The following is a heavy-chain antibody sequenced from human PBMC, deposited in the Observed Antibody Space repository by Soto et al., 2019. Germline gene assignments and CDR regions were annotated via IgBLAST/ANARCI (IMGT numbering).Heavy chain of an antibody. CDR1: GFTFSRYW. CDR2: IKQDGSEK. CDR3: AREGYGDYELVFDY. D-gene: IGHD4-17*01. V-gene: IGHV3-7*05. Sequence: PGGSLRLSCAASGFTFSRYWMSWVRQAPGKGLEWVANIKQDGSEKYYVDSVKGRFTISRDNAKNSLYLQMNSLRAEDTAVYYCAREGYGDYELVFDYWGQGTLVTVSS. J-gene: IGHJ4*02.